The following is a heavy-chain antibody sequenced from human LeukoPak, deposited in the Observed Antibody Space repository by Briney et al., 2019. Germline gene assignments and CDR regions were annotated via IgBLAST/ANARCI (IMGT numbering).Heavy chain of an antibody. V-gene: IGHV4-30-2*01. CDR1: GGSISSGGYS. J-gene: IGHJ5*02. D-gene: IGHD4-17*01. CDR2: IYHSGST. Sequence: SETLSLTCAVPGGSISSGGYSWSWIRQPPGKGLEWIGYIYHSGSTYYNPSLKSRVTISVDRSKNQFSLKLSSVTAADTAVYYCARDDGYGDYVWFDPWGQGTLVTVSS. CDR3: ARDDGYGDYVWFDP.